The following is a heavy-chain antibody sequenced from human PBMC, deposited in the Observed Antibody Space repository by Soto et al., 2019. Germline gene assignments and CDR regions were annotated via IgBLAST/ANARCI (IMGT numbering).Heavy chain of an antibody. V-gene: IGHV1-69*12. Sequence: VKRVQSGAEVKKPGSSVKVSCKASEGPFRSNAISWVRQAPGKGLEWMGGIIPIFGTANYAQRFQGRVTITADESTSTAYRELSSLRSEDTAVYYCARHPGGRGYYYGMDVWGQGTTVTVSS. CDR1: EGPFRSNA. J-gene: IGHJ6*02. D-gene: IGHD2-15*01. CDR3: ARHPGGRGYYYGMDV. CDR2: IIPIFGTA.